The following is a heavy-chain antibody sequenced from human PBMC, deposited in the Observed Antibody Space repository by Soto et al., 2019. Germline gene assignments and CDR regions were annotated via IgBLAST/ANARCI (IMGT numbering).Heavy chain of an antibody. D-gene: IGHD2-21*02. CDR1: GGSFSGYY. CDR2: INHSGST. V-gene: IGHV4-34*01. J-gene: IGHJ5*02. Sequence: SETLSLTCAVYGGSFSGYYWSWIRQPRGKGLEWIGEINHSGSTNYNPSLKSRVTISVDTSKNQFSLKLSSVTAADTAVYYCARAAYCGGDCYPGSWFAPWGQGTLVTVSS. CDR3: ARAAYCGGDCYPGSWFAP.